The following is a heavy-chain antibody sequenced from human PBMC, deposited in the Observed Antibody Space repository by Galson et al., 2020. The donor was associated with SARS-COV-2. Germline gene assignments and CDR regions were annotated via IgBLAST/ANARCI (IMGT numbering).Heavy chain of an antibody. J-gene: IGHJ4*02. CDR3: ARGLDTADDY. CDR1: GFTFRKFA. V-gene: IGHV3-23*01. D-gene: IGHD3-16*01. CDR2: SGSGGTI. Sequence: GESLKISCAASGFTFRKFAMSWVRQAPGKGLEWVSLSGSGGTILYADSVKGRFTISRDNSNNTLYLQMNNLRAEDTALYYCARGLDTADDYWGQGTLVTVSS.